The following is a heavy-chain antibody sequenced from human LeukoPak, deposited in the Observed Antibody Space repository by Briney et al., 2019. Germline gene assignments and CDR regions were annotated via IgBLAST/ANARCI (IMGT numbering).Heavy chain of an antibody. CDR1: GYSFTSYW. V-gene: IGHV5-51*01. CDR3: ASTSGRDYYYMDV. J-gene: IGHJ6*03. D-gene: IGHD3-10*01. Sequence: GESLKISCKGSGYSFTSYWIGWVRQMPGKGLEWMGIVYPGDSDTRYSPSFQGQVTISADKSISTAYLQWSSLKASDTAMYYCASTSGRDYYYMDVWGKGTTVTVSS. CDR2: VYPGDSDT.